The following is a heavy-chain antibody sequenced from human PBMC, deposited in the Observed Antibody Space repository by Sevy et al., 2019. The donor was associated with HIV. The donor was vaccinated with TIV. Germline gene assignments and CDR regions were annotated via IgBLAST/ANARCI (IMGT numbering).Heavy chain of an antibody. CDR3: ARFTRGCYYGSGSYCLDP. V-gene: IGHV7-4-1*02. D-gene: IGHD3-10*01. Sequence: ASVKVSCKASGYTFSDYHMHWVRQAPGQGLEWMGWINTNTGNPTYAQGFTGRFVFSLDTSVSTAYLQISSLKAEDTAVYYCARFTRGCYYGSGSYCLDPWGQGTLVTVSS. J-gene: IGHJ5*02. CDR1: GYTFSDYH. CDR2: INTNTGNP.